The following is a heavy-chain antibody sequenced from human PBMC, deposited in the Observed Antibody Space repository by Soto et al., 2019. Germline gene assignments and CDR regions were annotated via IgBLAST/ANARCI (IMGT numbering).Heavy chain of an antibody. D-gene: IGHD3-22*01. V-gene: IGHV5-51*01. Sequence: GESLKISCKGSGYSFTNYWIGWVRRMPGKGLEFMGIIYPGDSDTRYSPSFQGQITTSADKSMNTAHLQWSSLKASDTAMYYCVRVKDSGSSFWAFDMWGQGTMVTVSS. CDR2: IYPGDSDT. J-gene: IGHJ3*02. CDR1: GYSFTNYW. CDR3: VRVKDSGSSFWAFDM.